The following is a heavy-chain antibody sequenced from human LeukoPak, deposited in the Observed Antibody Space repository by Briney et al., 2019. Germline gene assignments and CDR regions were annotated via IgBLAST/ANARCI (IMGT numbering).Heavy chain of an antibody. Sequence: PGGSLRLSCAASGFTFSSYAMSWVRQAPGKGLEWVSSISGSGGSTYYADSVKGRFTISRDNSKNTLYVEMDSLRAEDTAVYYCAKADRSGGSIALDSWGQGTLVTVSS. CDR1: GFTFSSYA. V-gene: IGHV3-23*01. J-gene: IGHJ4*02. CDR2: ISGSGGST. CDR3: AKADRSGGSIALDS. D-gene: IGHD2-15*01.